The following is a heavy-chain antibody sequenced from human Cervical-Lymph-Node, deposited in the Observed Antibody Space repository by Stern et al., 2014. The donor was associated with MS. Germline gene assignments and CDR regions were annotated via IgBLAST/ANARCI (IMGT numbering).Heavy chain of an antibody. D-gene: IGHD2-21*01. CDR1: GGTFATYT. CDR2: IIPFFGIT. CDR3: ARYSG. Sequence: QVQLVPSGAEVKKPGSSVRVSCKASGGTFATYTISWVRQAPGQGLQWMREIIPFFGITTYAQNFQGRLTITADTSTTTAYMELSSLRSEDTAVYYCARYSGWGQGPWSSSPQ. V-gene: IGHV1-69*17. J-gene: IGHJ1*01.